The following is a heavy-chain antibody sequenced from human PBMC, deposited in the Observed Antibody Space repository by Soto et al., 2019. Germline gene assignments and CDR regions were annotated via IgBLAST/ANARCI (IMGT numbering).Heavy chain of an antibody. CDR1: GYTFTSYG. CDR2: ISAYNGNT. J-gene: IGHJ4*02. Sequence: GASVKVSCKASGYTFTSYGISWVRQAPGQGLEWMGWISAYNGNTNYAQKLQGRVTMTTDTSTSTAYMELRSLRSDDTAVYYCARDAVGNNGDYAPQSFDYWGQGTLVTVSS. CDR3: ARDAVGNNGDYAPQSFDY. D-gene: IGHD4-17*01. V-gene: IGHV1-18*01.